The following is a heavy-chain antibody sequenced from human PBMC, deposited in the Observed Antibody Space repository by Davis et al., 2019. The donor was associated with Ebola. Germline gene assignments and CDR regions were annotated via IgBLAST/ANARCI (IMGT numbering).Heavy chain of an antibody. CDR2: INAGNGNT. CDR3: ARGYYYDSSGYYNDAFDI. CDR1: GYTFTSYA. V-gene: IGHV1-3*01. J-gene: IGHJ3*02. Sequence: GESLKISCAASGYTFTSYAMHWVRQAPGQRLEWMGWINAGNGNTKYSQKFQGRVTITRDTSASTAYMELSSLRSEDTAVYYCARGYYYDSSGYYNDAFDIWGQGTMVTVSS. D-gene: IGHD3-22*01.